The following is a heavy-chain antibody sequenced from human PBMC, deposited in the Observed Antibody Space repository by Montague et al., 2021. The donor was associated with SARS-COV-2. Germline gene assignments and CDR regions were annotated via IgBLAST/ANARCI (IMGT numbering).Heavy chain of an antibody. CDR2: IYYSGST. J-gene: IGHJ3*01. D-gene: IGHD3-10*01. V-gene: IGHV4-39*01. CDR1: GGSIRSSSYY. Sequence: SETLSLTCTVSGGSIRSSSYYWGWIRQPPGQGLKWIGNIYYSGSTYYNPSLKSRVTISVDTSKDQFSLNLNSVTVADTAIYFCARPASGIGNAFDVWGLGTMVNVSS. CDR3: ARPASGIGNAFDV.